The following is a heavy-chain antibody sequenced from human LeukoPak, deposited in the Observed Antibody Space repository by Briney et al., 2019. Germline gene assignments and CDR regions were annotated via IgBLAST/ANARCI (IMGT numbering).Heavy chain of an antibody. CDR3: ARWAGVTDQ. CDR2: INIVNNAI. D-gene: IGHD5-18*01. CDR1: GFTFSSYS. V-gene: IGHV3-48*04. Sequence: PGGSLRLSCAASGFTFSSYSMNWVRQAPGKGLEWVSHINIVNNAIYYSDSVKGRFTISRDNAKNSLYLQMNSLIPEDTAVYYCARWAGVTDQWGQGTLVTVSS. J-gene: IGHJ4*02.